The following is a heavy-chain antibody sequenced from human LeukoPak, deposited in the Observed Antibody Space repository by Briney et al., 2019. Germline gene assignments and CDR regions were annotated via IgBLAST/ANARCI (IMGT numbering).Heavy chain of an antibody. CDR1: GFNFANHA. D-gene: IGHD2-21*02. J-gene: IGHJ4*02. CDR2: ISGGGDIT. Sequence: GGSLRLSCAASGFNFANHAVSWVRQTPGKGLEWVSVISGGGDITYYADSVTGRFTISRDNSKDTLFLQMHSLRPGDTAVYYCVREDTPATANYWGQGTLVTISS. CDR3: VREDTPATANY. V-gene: IGHV3-23*01.